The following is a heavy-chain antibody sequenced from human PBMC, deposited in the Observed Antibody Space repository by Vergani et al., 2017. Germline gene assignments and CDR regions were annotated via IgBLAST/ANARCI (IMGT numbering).Heavy chain of an antibody. J-gene: IGHJ3*01. CDR2: ISYDGSNK. CDR3: AKIVGATNDAFDF. Sequence: QVQLVESGGGVVQPGRSLRLSCAASGFTFSSYAMHWVRQAPGKGLEWVAVISYDGSNKYYADSVKGRFTISRDNSKNTLYLQMNSLRAEDTAVYYCAKIVGATNDAFDFWGQGTMVTVSS. D-gene: IGHD1-26*01. V-gene: IGHV3-30*01. CDR1: GFTFSSYA.